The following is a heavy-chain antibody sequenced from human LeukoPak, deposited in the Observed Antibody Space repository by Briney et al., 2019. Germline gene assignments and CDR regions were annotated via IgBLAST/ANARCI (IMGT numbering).Heavy chain of an antibody. CDR1: GFTFSSYS. V-gene: IGHV3-21*01. CDR2: ISSSSSYI. Sequence: GGSLRLSCAASGFTFSSYSMNWVRQAPGKGLEWVSSISSSSSYIYYADSVKGRFTISRDNAKNSLYLQMNSLRAEDTALYYCASVDYYGSGNYYNDVDYWGQGTLVTVAS. J-gene: IGHJ4*02. CDR3: ASVDYYGSGNYYNDVDY. D-gene: IGHD3-10*01.